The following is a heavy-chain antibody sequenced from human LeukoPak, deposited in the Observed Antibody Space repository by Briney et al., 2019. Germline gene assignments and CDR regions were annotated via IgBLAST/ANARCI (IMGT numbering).Heavy chain of an antibody. J-gene: IGHJ4*02. CDR3: ARVPPSAVAVPVFDY. D-gene: IGHD6-19*01. CDR1: GGSISSYY. V-gene: IGHV4-34*01. CDR2: INHSGST. Sequence: PSETLSLTCTVSGGSISSYYWSWIRQPPGKGLEWIGEINHSGSTNYNPSLKSRVTMSVDTSKNQFSLKLSSVTAADTAVYYCARVPPSAVAVPVFDYWGQGTLVTVSS.